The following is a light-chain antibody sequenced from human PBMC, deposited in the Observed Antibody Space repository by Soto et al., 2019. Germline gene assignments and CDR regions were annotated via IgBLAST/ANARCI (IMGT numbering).Light chain of an antibody. V-gene: IGKV1-5*01. Sequence: DIQMTQSPSTLSASVGDRVTITCRASQSISSWLAWYQQKPGKAPKLLIYDASSLESGVPSRFSGSGSGTEFPLTISSRQPDDFATYYCQQYNSYPLYTFGQGTKLEIK. CDR1: QSISSW. CDR3: QQYNSYPLYT. CDR2: DAS. J-gene: IGKJ2*01.